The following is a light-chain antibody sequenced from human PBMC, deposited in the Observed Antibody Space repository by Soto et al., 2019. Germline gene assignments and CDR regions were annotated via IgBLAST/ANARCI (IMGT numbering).Light chain of an antibody. CDR3: QQYYAWPRT. CDR1: QSVGGD. CDR2: GAV. V-gene: IGKV3-15*01. Sequence: EIVMTQSPVTLSVSPGERATLSCRASQSVGGDLAWYQQIPGQAPRLLIYGAVTRATGVAARFSGGGSGTEFTLTVDSLQSEDLAIYYGQQYYAWPRTVGQGTKLEI. J-gene: IGKJ2*01.